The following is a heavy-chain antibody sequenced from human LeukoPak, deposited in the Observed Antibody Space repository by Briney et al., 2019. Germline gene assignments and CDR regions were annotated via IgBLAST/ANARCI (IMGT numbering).Heavy chain of an antibody. CDR2: INHSGST. CDR1: GGSLSGYY. V-gene: IGHV4-34*01. D-gene: IGHD6-6*01. Sequence: TSETLSLTCAVYGGSLSGYYWSWIRQPPGKGLEWIGEINHSGSTSYNPSLKSRVTISVDTSKNQFSLKLSSVTAADTAVYYCARHPSWNSSSNYWGQGTLVTVSS. CDR3: ARHPSWNSSSNY. J-gene: IGHJ4*02.